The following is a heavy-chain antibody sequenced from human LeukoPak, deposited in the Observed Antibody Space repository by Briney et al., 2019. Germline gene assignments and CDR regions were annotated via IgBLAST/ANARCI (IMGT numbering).Heavy chain of an antibody. CDR2: INYSGST. D-gene: IGHD3-22*01. J-gene: IGHJ4*02. CDR1: GGSISSGGYY. Sequence: SQTLSLTCTVSGGSISSGGYYWSWIRQHPGKGLEWIGYINYSGSTYYNPSLKSRVTISVDTSKNQFSLKLSSVTAADAAVYYCARDSSGYCNFDYWGQGTLVTVSS. V-gene: IGHV4-31*03. CDR3: ARDSSGYCNFDY.